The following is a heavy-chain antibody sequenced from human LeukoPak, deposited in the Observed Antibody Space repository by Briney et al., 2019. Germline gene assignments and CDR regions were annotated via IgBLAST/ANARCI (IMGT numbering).Heavy chain of an antibody. V-gene: IGHV3-48*03. J-gene: IGHJ4*02. Sequence: QTGGSLRLSCAASGFTFSSYEMNWVRQAPGKGLEWVSYISSSGSTIYYADSVKGRFTISRDNSKNTLSLQMNSLRPEDTAIYYCAKDLTTVTSQGDYWGQGTVVTVSS. CDR1: GFTFSSYE. CDR3: AKDLTTVTSQGDY. D-gene: IGHD4-17*01. CDR2: ISSSGSTI.